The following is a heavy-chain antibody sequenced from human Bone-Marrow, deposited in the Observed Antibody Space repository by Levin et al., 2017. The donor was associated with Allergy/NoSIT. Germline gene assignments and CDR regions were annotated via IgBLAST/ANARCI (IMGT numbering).Heavy chain of an antibody. J-gene: IGHJ4*02. Sequence: GGSLRLSCKVSGYRLTDLSFYWVRQAPGKGLEWMGGFDPEDGETFYAQKFQGRVTMTEDTSTNTAFLELSSLRSDDTAVYYCAADTSNVEGTTLDYRGQGTLVTVSS. D-gene: IGHD1-14*01. CDR1: GYRLTDLS. CDR2: FDPEDGET. V-gene: IGHV1-24*01. CDR3: AADTSNVEGTTLDY.